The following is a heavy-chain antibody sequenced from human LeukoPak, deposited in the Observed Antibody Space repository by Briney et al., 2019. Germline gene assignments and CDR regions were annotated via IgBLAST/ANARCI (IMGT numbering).Heavy chain of an antibody. Sequence: GGSLRLSCAASGFTFNSYDMHWVRQATGRGLEWVSAIDTAGDTYYPGSVKGRFTISRENAKNSLYLQMHSLRVGDTAVYYCAKGSKEVLFTRDHCMDVWGKGTTVTISS. CDR2: IDTAGDT. CDR3: AKGSKEVLFTRDHCMDV. V-gene: IGHV3-13*01. J-gene: IGHJ6*03. CDR1: GFTFNSYD. D-gene: IGHD3-3*01.